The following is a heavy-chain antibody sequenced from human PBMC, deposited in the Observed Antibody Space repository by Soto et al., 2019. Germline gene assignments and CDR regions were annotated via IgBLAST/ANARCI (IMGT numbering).Heavy chain of an antibody. CDR2: IWYDGSNK. J-gene: IGHJ6*02. Sequence: GGSLILSCAASGFTFSSYGMHWVRQAPGKGLEWVAVIWYDGSNKYYADSVKGRFTISRDNSKNTLYLQMNSLRAEDTAVYYCARGGRQWLNYYYGMDVWGQGTTVTXS. CDR3: ARGGRQWLNYYYGMDV. D-gene: IGHD6-19*01. CDR1: GFTFSSYG. V-gene: IGHV3-33*01.